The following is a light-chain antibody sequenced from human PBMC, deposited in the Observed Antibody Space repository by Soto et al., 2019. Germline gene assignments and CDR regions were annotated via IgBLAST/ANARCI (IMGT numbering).Light chain of an antibody. CDR2: DVS. CDR1: SSDVGGYNY. Sequence: QSALTQPRSVSGSPGQSVTISCTGTSSDVGGYNYVSWYQHHPGKAPKSMIYDVSKRPSGVPDRFSGSKSGNTASLTISGLQAEDGADYYCRSYAGSYTWVFGGGTKLTVL. V-gene: IGLV2-11*01. J-gene: IGLJ3*02. CDR3: RSYAGSYTWV.